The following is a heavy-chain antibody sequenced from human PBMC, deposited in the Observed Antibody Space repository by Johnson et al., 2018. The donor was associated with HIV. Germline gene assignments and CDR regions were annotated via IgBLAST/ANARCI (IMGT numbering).Heavy chain of an antibody. Sequence: QVQLVESGGGVVQPGRSLRLSCAASGFNFSNYGMHWVRQAPGKGLEWVAVIWYDGSNTYYANSVKGRFTISRDNSKNTLYLQMNSLSAEDTAVDYCAKGASGSQRRGAFHIWGQGTMVTVSS. CDR3: AKGASGSQRRGAFHI. J-gene: IGHJ3*02. V-gene: IGHV3-33*06. CDR1: GFNFSNYG. CDR2: IWYDGSNT. D-gene: IGHD1-26*01.